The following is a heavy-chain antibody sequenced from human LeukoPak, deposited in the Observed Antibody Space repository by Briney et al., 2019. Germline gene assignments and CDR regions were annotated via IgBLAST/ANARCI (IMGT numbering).Heavy chain of an antibody. Sequence: GRSLRLSCAASGFTFSSYAMHWVRQAPGKGLEWVAVISYDGSNKYYADSVKGRFTISRDNSKNTLYLQMNSLRAEDTAVYYCACGYSSSLIDYWGQGTLVTVSS. V-gene: IGHV3-30-3*01. CDR3: ACGYSSSLIDY. D-gene: IGHD6-6*01. CDR2: ISYDGSNK. J-gene: IGHJ4*02. CDR1: GFTFSSYA.